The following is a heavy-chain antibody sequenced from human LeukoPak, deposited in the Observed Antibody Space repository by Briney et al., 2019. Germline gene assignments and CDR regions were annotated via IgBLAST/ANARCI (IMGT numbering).Heavy chain of an antibody. J-gene: IGHJ6*03. CDR3: ARVGSDILTGNIHMDV. CDR2: INHSGST. CDR1: GGSFSGYY. Sequence: SETLSLTCAVYGGSFSGYYWSWIRQPPGKGLEWIGEINHSGSTNYNPSLKSRVTISVDTSKNQFSLKLSSVTAADTAVYYCARVGSDILTGNIHMDVWGKGTTVTVSS. D-gene: IGHD3-9*01. V-gene: IGHV4-34*01.